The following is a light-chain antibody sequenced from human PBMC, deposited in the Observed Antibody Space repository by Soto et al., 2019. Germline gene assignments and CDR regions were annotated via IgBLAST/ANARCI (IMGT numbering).Light chain of an antibody. CDR1: NSDVGGYGY. CDR2: DVN. CDR3: SSYKSSSTWV. Sequence: QSVLTQPASVSGSPGQSVTISCTGTNSDVGGYGYVSWYQQNPGKVPKLIIYDVNNRPSGISHRFSGSKSGNTASLTISDLQAEDESVYYCSSYKSSSTWVFGGGTKVTVL. V-gene: IGLV2-14*01. J-gene: IGLJ3*02.